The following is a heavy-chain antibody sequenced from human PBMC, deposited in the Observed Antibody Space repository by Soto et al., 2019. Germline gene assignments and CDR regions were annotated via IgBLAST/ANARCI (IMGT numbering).Heavy chain of an antibody. CDR1: GGSFSGYY. Sequence: QVQLQQWGAGLLKPSETLALTCAVYGGSFSGYYWNWIRQPPGKGLEWIGEINHSGSTNYNPSLRSRVPLSVDTSKNQFSLKLRSVTAADTAVYYCARGGAGGLIATAVPRGYWGQGTLVTVSS. CDR3: ARGGAGGLIATAVPRGY. V-gene: IGHV4-34*01. J-gene: IGHJ4*02. D-gene: IGHD6-13*01. CDR2: INHSGST.